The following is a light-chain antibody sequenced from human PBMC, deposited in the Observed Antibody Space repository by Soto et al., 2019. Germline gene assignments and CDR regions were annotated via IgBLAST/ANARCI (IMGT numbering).Light chain of an antibody. Sequence: QSVLTQPASVSGSPGQSITVSCTGTSSDVGDYNYVSWYQQHPVKAPKLLIYDVTIRPSGVSDRFSGSKSGNTASLTISGLQTEDEADYYCSSYTSSSTPYVFGTGTSSPS. J-gene: IGLJ1*01. CDR2: DVT. CDR3: SSYTSSSTPYV. V-gene: IGLV2-14*01. CDR1: SSDVGDYNY.